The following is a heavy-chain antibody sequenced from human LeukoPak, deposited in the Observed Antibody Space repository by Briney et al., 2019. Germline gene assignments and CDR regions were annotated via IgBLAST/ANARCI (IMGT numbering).Heavy chain of an antibody. J-gene: IGHJ4*02. D-gene: IGHD1-26*01. CDR1: GYTLTELS. CDR3: ATDLMGATSFDY. Sequence: ASVNVSCKVSGYTLTELSMHWVRQAPGKGLEWMGGFDPEDGETIYAQKFQGRVTMTEDTSTDTAYMELSSLRSEDTAVYYCATDLMGATSFDYWGQGTLVTVSS. CDR2: FDPEDGET. V-gene: IGHV1-24*01.